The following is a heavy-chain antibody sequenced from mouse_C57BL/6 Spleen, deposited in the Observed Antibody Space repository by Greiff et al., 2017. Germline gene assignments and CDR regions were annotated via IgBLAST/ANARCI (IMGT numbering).Heavy chain of an antibody. CDR2: INPSTGGT. J-gene: IGHJ3*01. Sequence: VQLKQSGPELVKPGASVKISCKASGYSFTGYYMNWVKQSPEKSLEWIGEINPSTGGTTYNQKFKAKATLTVDKSSSTAYMQLKSLTSEDSAVYYCATGTEFAYWGQGTLVTVSA. D-gene: IGHD3-3*01. CDR3: ATGTEFAY. V-gene: IGHV1-42*01. CDR1: GYSFTGYY.